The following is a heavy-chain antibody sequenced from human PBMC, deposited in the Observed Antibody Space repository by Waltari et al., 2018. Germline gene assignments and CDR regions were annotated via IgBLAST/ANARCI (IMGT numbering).Heavy chain of an antibody. V-gene: IGHV3-23*04. CDR1: GFKFFTYA. CDR2: ISDDGQTS. CDR3: AKGIRATATYFYMDV. J-gene: IGHJ6*03. D-gene: IGHD3-10*01. Sequence: EARLEESGGGLEQPGQSLRLSCSASGFKFFTYAMTWVRQAPGKGLEWVSSISDDGQTSFYADSVKGRCIISRDNSKSTLFLHLNSLRGDDTARYYCAKGIRATATYFYMDVWGKGTTVTVSS.